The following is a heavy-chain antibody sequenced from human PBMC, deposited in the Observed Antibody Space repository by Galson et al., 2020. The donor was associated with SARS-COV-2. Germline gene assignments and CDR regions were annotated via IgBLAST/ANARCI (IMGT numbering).Heavy chain of an antibody. J-gene: IGHJ6*02. V-gene: IGHV2-70*01. CDR1: GFSLSTSGMC. CDR3: ARIPVVPAGYIGAYYYYGMDV. D-gene: IGHD2-2*01. Sequence: SGPTLVKPTQTLTLTCTFSGFSLSTSGMCVSWIRQPPGKALEWPALIDWDDDKYYSTFLKTRLTISKDTSKNQVVLTMTNMDPVDTATYYCARIPVVPAGYIGAYYYYGMDVWGQGTTVTVSS. CDR2: IDWDDDK.